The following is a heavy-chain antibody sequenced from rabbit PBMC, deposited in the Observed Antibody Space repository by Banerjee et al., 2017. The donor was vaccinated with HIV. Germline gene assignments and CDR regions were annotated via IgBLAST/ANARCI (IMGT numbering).Heavy chain of an antibody. J-gene: IGHJ4*01. Sequence: QEQLKETGGGLVQPGGSLKLSCKASGFDFSSYGVSWVRQAPGKGLEWIGYIDPVFGTTYYANWVNGRFTISKTSSTTVTLQMTSLTAADTATYFCARGGAGINDYTSYYFELWGPAPWSPS. CDR1: GFDFSSYG. CDR3: ARGGAGINDYTSYYFEL. D-gene: IGHD8-1*01. CDR2: IDPVFGTT. V-gene: IGHV1S39*01.